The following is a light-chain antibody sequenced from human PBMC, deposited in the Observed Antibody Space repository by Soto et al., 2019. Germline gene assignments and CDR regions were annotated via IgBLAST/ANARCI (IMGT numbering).Light chain of an antibody. CDR3: QQHSNWPPYT. CDR1: QSVSSY. J-gene: IGKJ2*01. V-gene: IGKV3-11*01. CDR2: DAS. Sequence: EIVLTQSPATLSLSPGERATLSCRASQSVSSYLAWYQQKVGQAPRLLIHDASNRATGIPARFSGSGSGTDFTLTISSIEPEDFAVYYCQQHSNWPPYTFGQGTKLEIK.